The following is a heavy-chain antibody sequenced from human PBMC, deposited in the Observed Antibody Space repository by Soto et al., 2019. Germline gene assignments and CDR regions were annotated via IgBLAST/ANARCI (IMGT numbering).Heavy chain of an antibody. CDR3: ARAPLLVAARPPRYGMDV. D-gene: IGHD6-6*01. J-gene: IGHJ6*02. V-gene: IGHV1-3*01. CDR2: INAGNGNT. CDR1: GYTFTSYA. Sequence: ASVKVSCKASGYTFTSYAMHWVRQAPGQRLEWMGWINAGNGNTKYSQKFQGRVTITRDTSASTAYMELSSLRSEDTAVYYCARAPLLVAARPPRYGMDVWGQGTTVTVSS.